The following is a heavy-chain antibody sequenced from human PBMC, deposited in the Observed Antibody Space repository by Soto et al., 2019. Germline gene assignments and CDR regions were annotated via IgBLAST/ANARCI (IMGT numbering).Heavy chain of an antibody. Sequence: GGSLRLSCAASGFTFSSYGMHWVRQAPGKGLEWVAVIWYDGSNKYYADSVKGRFTISRDNSKNTLYLQMNSLRAEDTAVYYCARGKLLYHRRGYYYMDVWGKGTTVTVSS. J-gene: IGHJ6*03. CDR2: IWYDGSNK. V-gene: IGHV3-33*01. CDR3: ARGKLLYHRRGYYYMDV. D-gene: IGHD2-2*02. CDR1: GFTFSSYG.